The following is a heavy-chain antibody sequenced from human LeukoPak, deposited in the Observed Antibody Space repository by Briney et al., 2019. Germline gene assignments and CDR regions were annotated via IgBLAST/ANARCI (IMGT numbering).Heavy chain of an antibody. CDR1: GGSISSGDYY. V-gene: IGHV4-30-4*08. CDR2: IYYSGST. J-gene: IGHJ4*02. Sequence: SETLSLTCTVSGGSISSGDYYWSWIRQPPGKGLEWIGYIYYSGSTYYNPSLKSRVTISVDTSKNQFSLKLGSVTAADTAVYYCARDPPLRGYDFVWGQGTLVTVSS. D-gene: IGHD5-12*01. CDR3: ARDPPLRGYDFV.